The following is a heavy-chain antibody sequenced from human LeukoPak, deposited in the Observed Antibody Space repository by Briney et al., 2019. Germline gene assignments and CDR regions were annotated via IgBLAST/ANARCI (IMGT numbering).Heavy chain of an antibody. D-gene: IGHD6-19*01. J-gene: IGHJ4*02. CDR2: INHSGST. Sequence: SETLSLTCAVYGGSFSGYYWSWIRQPPGKGLEWNGEINHSGSTNYNPSLKSRVTISVDTSKNQFSLKLSSVTAADTAVYYCARGPERSGWYDYFDYWGQGTLVTVSS. CDR1: GGSFSGYY. V-gene: IGHV4-34*01. CDR3: ARGPERSGWYDYFDY.